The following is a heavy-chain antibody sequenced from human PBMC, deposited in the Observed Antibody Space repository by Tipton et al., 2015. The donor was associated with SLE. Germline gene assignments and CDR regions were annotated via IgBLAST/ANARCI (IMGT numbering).Heavy chain of an antibody. CDR2: INHSGST. CDR1: GGSFSGYY. Sequence: TLSLTCAVYGGSFSGYYWSWIRQPPGKGLEWIGEINHSGSTNYNPSLKSRVTISVDTSTNQFSLKLSSVTAADTAVYYCARGDRGVLLPHYWFDPWGQGTLVTVSS. D-gene: IGHD3-10*01. V-gene: IGHV4-34*01. J-gene: IGHJ5*02. CDR3: ARGDRGVLLPHYWFDP.